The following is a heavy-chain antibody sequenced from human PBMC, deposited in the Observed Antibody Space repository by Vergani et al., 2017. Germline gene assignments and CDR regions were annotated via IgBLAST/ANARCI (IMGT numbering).Heavy chain of an antibody. CDR2: MIPIFGTA. CDR1: GGTFSSYA. J-gene: IGHJ6*03. CDR3: SRGLLMVRGVKYYYYYMDV. V-gene: IGHV1-69*01. Sequence: QVQLVQSGAEVKKPGSSVKVSCKASGGTFSSYAISWVRQAPGQGLEWMGGMIPIFGTANYAQKFQGRVTITADESTRTAYMELSSLRSEDTAVYDCSRGLLMVRGVKYYYYYMDVWGKVTTVTVSS. D-gene: IGHD3-10*01.